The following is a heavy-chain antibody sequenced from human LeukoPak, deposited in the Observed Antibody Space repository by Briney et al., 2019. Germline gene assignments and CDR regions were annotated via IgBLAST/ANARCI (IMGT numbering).Heavy chain of an antibody. D-gene: IGHD6-19*01. Sequence: GGSLRLSCAASGFIFSSYWMHWVRHAPGKGLAWVSRINTDGSSTSYADSVKGRFTISRDNAKNSLYLQMNSLRAEDTAVYYCARDIVAVAGTGDYFDYWGQGTLVTVSS. V-gene: IGHV3-74*01. CDR1: GFIFSSYW. CDR3: ARDIVAVAGTGDYFDY. J-gene: IGHJ4*02. CDR2: INTDGSST.